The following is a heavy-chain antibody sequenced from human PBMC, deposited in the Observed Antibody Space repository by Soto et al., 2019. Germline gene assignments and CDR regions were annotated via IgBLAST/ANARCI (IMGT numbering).Heavy chain of an antibody. CDR2: ISERGDTT. CDR1: GFSISSNA. CDR3: AKDKPGTTSFDY. Sequence: LRLSCAASGFSISSNAMYWVRQAPGKGLEWVSGISERGDTTHYADSVKGRFTISRDTSKNTLYLQLNTLRADDTAVYYCAKDKPGTTSFDYWGQGTLVTVSS. D-gene: IGHD1-1*01. V-gene: IGHV3-23*01. J-gene: IGHJ4*02.